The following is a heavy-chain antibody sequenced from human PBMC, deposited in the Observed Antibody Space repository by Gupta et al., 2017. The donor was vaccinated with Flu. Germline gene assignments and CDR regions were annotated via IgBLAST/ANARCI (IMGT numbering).Heavy chain of an antibody. Sequence: QVTLRESGPALVKPTQTVTLTCAFSGFSLSTHGMCISWIRQPPGKALEWLAVIDWADDKDYSTSLNTRLTISKDKSKNEVVLTMTNMDPVDTATYFCARSYDSSGYYAYFFDSWGPGTLVTVSS. V-gene: IGHV2-70*01. CDR3: ARSYDSSGYYAYFFDS. CDR2: IDWADDK. CDR1: GFSLSTHGMC. D-gene: IGHD3-22*01. J-gene: IGHJ4*02.